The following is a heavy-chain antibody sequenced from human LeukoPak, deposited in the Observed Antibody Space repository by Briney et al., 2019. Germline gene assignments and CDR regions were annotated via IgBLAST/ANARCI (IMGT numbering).Heavy chain of an antibody. J-gene: IGHJ4*02. CDR3: ARVPATDY. V-gene: IGHV3-53*01. CDR2: IYSGGTT. D-gene: IGHD5-24*01. CDR1: GFTVNSKY. Sequence: GGSLRLSCAASGFTVNSKYMTRVRQAPGKGLEWVSVIYSGGTTYYADSVKGRFTISRDNSKNTLYLQMNSLRAEDTAVYYCARVPATDYWGQGTLVTVSS.